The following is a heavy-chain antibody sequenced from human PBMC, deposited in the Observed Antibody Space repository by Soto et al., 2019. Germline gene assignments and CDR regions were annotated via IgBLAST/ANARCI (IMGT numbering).Heavy chain of an antibody. J-gene: IGHJ4*02. CDR3: ARRLGAGVLDF. Sequence: SLKVPCKPSGYTFTRYYINWVRQAAGQGLEWMGVINPSVGSTTHVQNFQGRVTMTSDTYTSTVSMEVSSLTSEDTAVYYCARRLGAGVLDFRGQGTLVTV. V-gene: IGHV1-46*01. D-gene: IGHD1-26*01. CDR2: INPSVGST. CDR1: GYTFTRYY.